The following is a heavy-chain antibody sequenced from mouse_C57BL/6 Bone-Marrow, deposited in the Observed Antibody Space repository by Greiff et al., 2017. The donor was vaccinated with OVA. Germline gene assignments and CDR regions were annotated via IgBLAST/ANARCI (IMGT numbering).Heavy chain of an antibody. CDR3: TLDSSGYKGY. V-gene: IGHV14-4*01. J-gene: IGHJ2*01. CDR2: IDPENGDT. Sequence: EVQLVESGAELVRPGASVKLSCTASGFNIKDDYMHWVKQRPEQGLEWIGWIDPENGDTEYASKFQGKATITADTSSNTAYLQLSSLTSEDTAVYYCTLDSSGYKGYWGQGTTLTVSS. CDR1: GFNIKDDY. D-gene: IGHD3-2*02.